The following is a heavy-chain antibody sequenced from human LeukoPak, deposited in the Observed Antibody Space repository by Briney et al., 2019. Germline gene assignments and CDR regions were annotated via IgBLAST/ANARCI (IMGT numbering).Heavy chain of an antibody. D-gene: IGHD6-13*01. Sequence: SETLSLTCTVSGGSISSGSYYWSWIRQPAGKGLERIGRIYTSGSTNYNPSLKSRVTISVDTSKNQFSLKLSSVTAADTAVYYCARGSWIAAAAINWFDPWGQGTLVTVSS. V-gene: IGHV4-61*02. CDR2: IYTSGST. J-gene: IGHJ5*02. CDR3: ARGSWIAAAAINWFDP. CDR1: GGSISSGSYY.